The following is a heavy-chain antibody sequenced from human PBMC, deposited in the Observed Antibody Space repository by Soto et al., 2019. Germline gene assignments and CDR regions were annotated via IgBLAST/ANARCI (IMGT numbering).Heavy chain of an antibody. Sequence: PSETLSLTCAVSGGSISSSNWWSWVRQPPGKGLEWIGEIYHSGSTNYNPSLKSRVTISVDKSKNQFSLKLSSVTAADTAVYYCARRRGGRLGGLCSIAVAGTCWFDPWGQGTLVTVSS. J-gene: IGHJ5*02. CDR1: GGSISSSNW. D-gene: IGHD6-19*01. V-gene: IGHV4-4*02. CDR3: ARRRGGRLGGLCSIAVAGTCWFDP. CDR2: IYHSGST.